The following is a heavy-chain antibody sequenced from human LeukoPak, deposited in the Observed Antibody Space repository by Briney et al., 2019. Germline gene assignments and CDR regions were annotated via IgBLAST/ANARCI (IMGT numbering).Heavy chain of an antibody. D-gene: IGHD1-26*01. Sequence: GRSLRLSCAASGFTFSSYAMHWVRQAPGKGLEWVAVISYDGSNKYYADSVKGRFTISRDNSKNTLYLQMNSLRAEDTAVYYCARDAVGAPTPLIDYWGQGTLVTVSS. V-gene: IGHV3-30-3*01. J-gene: IGHJ4*02. CDR3: ARDAVGAPTPLIDY. CDR2: ISYDGSNK. CDR1: GFTFSSYA.